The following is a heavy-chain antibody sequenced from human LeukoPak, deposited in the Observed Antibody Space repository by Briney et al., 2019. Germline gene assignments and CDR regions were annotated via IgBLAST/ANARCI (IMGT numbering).Heavy chain of an antibody. CDR1: GGSISSYY. CDR2: IYYSGST. J-gene: IGHJ3*02. CDR3: ARGDCSGGSRYSGAFDI. Sequence: SETLSLTCTVSGGSISSYYWSWIRQPPGKGLEWIGYIYYSGSTNYNPSLKGRVTISVDTSKNQFSLKLSSVTAADTAVYCCARGDCSGGSRYSGAFDIWGQGTMVTVSS. V-gene: IGHV4-59*01. D-gene: IGHD2-15*01.